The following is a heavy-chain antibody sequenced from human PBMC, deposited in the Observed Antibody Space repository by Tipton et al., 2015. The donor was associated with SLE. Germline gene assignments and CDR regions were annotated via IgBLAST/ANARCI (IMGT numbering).Heavy chain of an antibody. J-gene: IGHJ5*02. CDR3: AREEVIGDFWSGYLDR. Sequence: TLSLTCSVSGASLSIGSYYWSWIRQPAGKGLEWIGRISKSGRTDYSPSLKSRLTFSIDMSKNQFSLKLSSVTAADTARYYCAREEVIGDFWSGYLDRWGQGALVTVSS. CDR2: ISKSGRT. V-gene: IGHV4-61*02. D-gene: IGHD3-3*01. CDR1: GASLSIGSYY.